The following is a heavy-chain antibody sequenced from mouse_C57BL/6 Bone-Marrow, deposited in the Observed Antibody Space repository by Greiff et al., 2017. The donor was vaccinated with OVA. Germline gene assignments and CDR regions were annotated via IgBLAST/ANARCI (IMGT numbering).Heavy chain of an antibody. D-gene: IGHD1-1*01. J-gene: IGHJ3*01. CDR3: GYYGSSYDAY. V-gene: IGHV1-23*01. CDR1: GYTFTDYE. CDR2: IDPETCGT. Sequence: VKLVESGAELVRPGASVKLSCKASGYTFTDYEMHCLKQTPVHGLEWIGAIDPETCGTAYNQKFKGKATLTADKSSTTAYMELRRLTSEDSAVYYCGYYGSSYDAYWGQGTLVTVSA.